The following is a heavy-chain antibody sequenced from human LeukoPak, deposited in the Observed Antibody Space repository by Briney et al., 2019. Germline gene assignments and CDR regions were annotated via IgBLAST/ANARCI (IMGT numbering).Heavy chain of an antibody. CDR1: GGSISSSSYY. J-gene: IGHJ4*02. Sequence: SETLSLTCTVSGGSISSSSYYWGWIRQPPGKGLEWIGSIYYSGSTYYNPSLKSRVTISVDTSKNQFSLKLSSVTAADTAVYYCAREGTMVRGVMNYFDYWGQGTLVTVSS. V-gene: IGHV4-39*07. CDR3: AREGTMVRGVMNYFDY. CDR2: IYYSGST. D-gene: IGHD3-10*01.